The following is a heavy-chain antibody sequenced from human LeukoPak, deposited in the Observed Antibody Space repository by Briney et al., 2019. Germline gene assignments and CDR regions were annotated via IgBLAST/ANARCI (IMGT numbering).Heavy chain of an antibody. CDR1: GFTFSSYS. D-gene: IGHD2-8*01. Sequence: GGSLRLSCAASGFTFSSYSMNWVRQAPGKGLEWVSSISSSSSYIYYADSVKGRFTISRDNAKNSLYLQMNSLRAEDTAVYYCARAGVLLATWPLLGFDPWGQGTLVTVSS. J-gene: IGHJ5*02. CDR2: ISSSSSYI. V-gene: IGHV3-21*01. CDR3: ARAGVLLATWPLLGFDP.